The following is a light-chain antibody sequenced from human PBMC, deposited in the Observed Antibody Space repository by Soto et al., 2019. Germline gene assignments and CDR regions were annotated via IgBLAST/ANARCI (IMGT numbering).Light chain of an antibody. CDR3: QQYGSSSWT. Sequence: EIVLTQAPGTLSLSPGERATLSCRASQSVSSSYLAWYQQKPGQAPRLLIYGASSSATGIPDRFSGSGSGTDCSLTISRFEPEDVAVYDCQQYGSSSWTFGQGTKVEIK. CDR1: QSVSSSY. J-gene: IGKJ1*01. V-gene: IGKV3-20*01. CDR2: GAS.